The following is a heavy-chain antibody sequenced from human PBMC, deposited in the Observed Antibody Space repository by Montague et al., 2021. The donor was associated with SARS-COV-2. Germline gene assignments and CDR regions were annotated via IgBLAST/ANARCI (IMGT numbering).Heavy chain of an antibody. CDR2: IYDSGST. V-gene: IGHV4-39*02. Sequence: SETLSLTCTVSDGSISSSNYYWDWIRQPPGKGLEWIGSIYDSGSTYYSPSLKSRVTISVDTSKNHFSLKLSSVTAADTAVYYCARRGRKLLPVATTIGGFDIWGQGTIVTVSS. D-gene: IGHD5-12*01. J-gene: IGHJ3*02. CDR1: DGSISSSNYY. CDR3: ARRGRKLLPVATTIGGFDI.